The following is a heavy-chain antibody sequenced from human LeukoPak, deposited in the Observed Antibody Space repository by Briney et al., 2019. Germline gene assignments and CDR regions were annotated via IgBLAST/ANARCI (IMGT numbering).Heavy chain of an antibody. D-gene: IGHD4-17*01. CDR3: ARDYGDY. CDR2: TNQYGNNT. CDR1: GFSYGYCW. V-gene: IGHV3-7*01. J-gene: IGHJ4*02. Sequence: GVSLTLSCEPSGFSYGYCWMTWVRQAPATGLERVANTNQYGNNTYSVDTVKGRFFIFRDNVKNSLYLQMNRPRAEATAVYYCARDYGDYWGQGTLVTVSS.